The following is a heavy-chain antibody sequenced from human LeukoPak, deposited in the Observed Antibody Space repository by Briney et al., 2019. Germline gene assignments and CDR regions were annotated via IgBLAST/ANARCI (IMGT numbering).Heavy chain of an antibody. D-gene: IGHD1-1*01. J-gene: IGHJ5*02. CDR2: IKEDGSEK. CDR1: GFTFSNYW. V-gene: IGHV3-7*01. Sequence: PGGSLRLSCAASGFTFSNYWMSWVRQAPGKGLEWVANIKEDGSEKNYVDSVKGRFTISRDNAKSSVYLQMNSLRAEDTGVYYCAGVPWNDPWGQGTLVTVSS. CDR3: AGVPWNDP.